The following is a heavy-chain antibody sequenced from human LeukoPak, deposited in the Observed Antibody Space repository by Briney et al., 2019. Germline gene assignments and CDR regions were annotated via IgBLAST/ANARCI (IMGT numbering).Heavy chain of an antibody. CDR3: ASAPVTTYSYYMDV. CDR1: GGSISSSNW. Sequence: SGTLSLTCAVSGGSISSSNWWSWVRQPPGKGLEWIGEIYHSGSTNYNPSLKSRVTISVDKSKNQFSLKLSSVTAADTAVYSCASAPVTTYSYYMDVWGKGTTVTVSS. CDR2: IYHSGST. J-gene: IGHJ6*03. V-gene: IGHV4-4*02. D-gene: IGHD4-17*01.